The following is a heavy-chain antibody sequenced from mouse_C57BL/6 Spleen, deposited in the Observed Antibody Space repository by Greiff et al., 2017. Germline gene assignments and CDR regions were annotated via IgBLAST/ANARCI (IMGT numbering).Heavy chain of an antibody. CDR2: IDPNSGGT. V-gene: IGHV1-72*01. J-gene: IGHJ4*01. CDR1: GYTFTSYW. Sequence: QVQLQQPGAELVKPGASVKLSCKASGYTFTSYWMHWVKQRPGRGLEWIGRIDPNSGGTKYNEKFKSKATLTVDKPSSTAYMRLSSLTSEDSAVYYCARRRDYGYDEGYAMDYWGQGTSVTVSS. CDR3: ARRRDYGYDEGYAMDY. D-gene: IGHD2-2*01.